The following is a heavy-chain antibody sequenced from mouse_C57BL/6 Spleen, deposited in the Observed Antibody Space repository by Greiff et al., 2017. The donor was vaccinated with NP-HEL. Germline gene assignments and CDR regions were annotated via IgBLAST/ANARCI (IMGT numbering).Heavy chain of an antibody. V-gene: IGHV5-17*01. D-gene: IGHD1-1*01. CDR1: GFTFSDYG. CDR2: ISSGSSTI. J-gene: IGHJ4*01. Sequence: EVKLVESGGGLVKPGGSLKLSCAASGFTFSDYGMHWVRQAPEKGLEWVAYISSGSSTIYYADTVKGRFTISRDNAKNTLFLQMTSLRSEDTAMYYCARLYYYGSSYAYYYAMDYWGQGTSVTVSS. CDR3: ARLYYYGSSYAYYYAMDY.